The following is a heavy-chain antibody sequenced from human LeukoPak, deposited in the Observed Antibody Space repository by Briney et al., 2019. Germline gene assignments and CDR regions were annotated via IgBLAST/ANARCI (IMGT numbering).Heavy chain of an antibody. CDR1: GGSFSGYY. J-gene: IGHJ1*01. V-gene: IGHV4-34*01. CDR2: INHSGST. CDR3: ASLAAAGRLGFQH. Sequence: SETLSLTCAVYGGSFSGYYWSWIRQPPGKGLEWIGEINHSGSTNYNPSLKSRVTISVDTSKNQFSLKLSSVTAADTAVYYCASLAAAGRLGFQHWGQGTLFTVSS. D-gene: IGHD6-13*01.